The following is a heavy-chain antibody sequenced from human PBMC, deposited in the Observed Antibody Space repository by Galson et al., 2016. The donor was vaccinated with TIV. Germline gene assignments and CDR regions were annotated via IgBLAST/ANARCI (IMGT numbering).Heavy chain of an antibody. Sequence: ATSGFTFDDHAMHWVRQPPGKGLEWLAGISWNSALIHYAESVKGRFTISRDKDKKSLYLQMNSLRPEDTALYYCVKDRAASGPGEFDDWGQGTRVTVAS. D-gene: IGHD6-13*01. CDR2: ISWNSALI. CDR3: VKDRAASGPGEFDD. V-gene: IGHV3-9*01. CDR1: GFTFDDHA. J-gene: IGHJ4*02.